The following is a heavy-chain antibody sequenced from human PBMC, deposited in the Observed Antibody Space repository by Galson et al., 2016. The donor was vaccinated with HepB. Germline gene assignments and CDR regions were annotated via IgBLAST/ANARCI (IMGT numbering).Heavy chain of an antibody. Sequence: ETLSLTCTVSGGSISTYYWSWIRQPPGKGLEWIGFSQHTGNTNSNPSLKSRVTISVDTSKNQFSLKLSSVTAADTAVYYCARSVNEAFDIWGQGTMVTVSS. D-gene: IGHD1-1*01. CDR3: ARSVNEAFDI. J-gene: IGHJ3*02. CDR1: GGSISTYY. CDR2: SQHTGNT. V-gene: IGHV4-59*08.